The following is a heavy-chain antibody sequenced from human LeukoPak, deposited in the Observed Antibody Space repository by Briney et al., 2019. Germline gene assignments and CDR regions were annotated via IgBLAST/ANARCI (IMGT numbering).Heavy chain of an antibody. J-gene: IGHJ4*02. V-gene: IGHV3-23*01. D-gene: IGHD3-22*01. CDR2: ISDSGGRT. CDR1: GITLSNYG. Sequence: GSLRLSCAVSGITLSNYGMTWVRQAPGKGLEWVAGISDSGGRTNCADSVKGRFTISRDNPKNTLYLQMNSLRAEDTAVYFCAKRGVVIRVILVGFHKEAYYFDSWGQGVLVTVSS. CDR3: AKRGVVIRVILVGFHKEAYYFDS.